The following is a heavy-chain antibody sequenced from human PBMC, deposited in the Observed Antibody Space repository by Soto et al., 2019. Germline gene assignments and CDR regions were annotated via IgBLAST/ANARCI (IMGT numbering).Heavy chain of an antibody. D-gene: IGHD4-17*01. CDR1: GGSISSGGYY. CDR2: IYYSGST. CDR3: ARDGGLDYGDYVFDY. J-gene: IGHJ4*02. V-gene: IGHV4-31*03. Sequence: QVQLQESGPGLVKPSQTLSLTCTVSGGSISSGGYYCSWIRQHPGKGLEWIGYIYYSGSTYYNPSLKSRVTISVDTSKNQSSLKLSSVTAADTAVYYCARDGGLDYGDYVFDYWGQGTLVTVSS.